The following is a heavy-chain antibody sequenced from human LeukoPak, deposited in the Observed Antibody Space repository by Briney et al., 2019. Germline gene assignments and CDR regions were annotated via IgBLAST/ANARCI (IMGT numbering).Heavy chain of an antibody. Sequence: TPSETLSLTCAVYGGSFSGYYWSWIRQPPGKGLEWIGEINHSGSTNYNPSLKSRVTISVDTSKNQFSLRLSSVTAADTAMYYCARGGRGLGYCSGGSCYPGTIFDYWGQGTLVTVSS. V-gene: IGHV4-34*01. J-gene: IGHJ4*02. D-gene: IGHD2-15*01. CDR1: GGSFSGYY. CDR2: INHSGST. CDR3: ARGGRGLGYCSGGSCYPGTIFDY.